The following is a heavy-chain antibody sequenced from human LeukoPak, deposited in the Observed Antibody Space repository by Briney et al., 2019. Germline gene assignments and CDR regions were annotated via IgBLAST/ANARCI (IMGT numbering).Heavy chain of an antibody. CDR1: GFTFSSYS. V-gene: IGHV3-21*01. D-gene: IGHD6-13*01. Sequence: GGSLRLACAASGFTFSSYSMNWVRQAPGKGLEWVSSISSSSSYIYYADSVKGRFTISRDNAMNSLYLQMNSLRAEDTAVYYCARVGIAAGFDPWGQGTLVTVSS. CDR2: ISSSSSYI. J-gene: IGHJ5*02. CDR3: ARVGIAAGFDP.